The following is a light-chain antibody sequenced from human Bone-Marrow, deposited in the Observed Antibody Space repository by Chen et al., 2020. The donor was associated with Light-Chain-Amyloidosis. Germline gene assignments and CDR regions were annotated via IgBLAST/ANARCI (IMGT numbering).Light chain of an antibody. V-gene: IGKV1-5*01. J-gene: IGKJ1*01. CDR3: QQYNSYSGT. CDR1: QSISSW. Sequence: DIQMPQSPSTLSASVGDRVTNTCRASQSISSWLAWYQQKPGKAPKLLIYDASSLESGVPSRFSGSGSGTEFTLTISSLQPDDFATYYCQQYNSYSGTFGQGTKVEIK. CDR2: DAS.